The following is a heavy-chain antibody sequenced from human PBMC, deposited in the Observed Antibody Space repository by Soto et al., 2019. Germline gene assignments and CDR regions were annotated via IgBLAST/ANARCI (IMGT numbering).Heavy chain of an antibody. Sequence: ASVKVSCKASGYTFNNYGLSWVRQAPGQALERMGWISAYNGETNYAQNFRGRVTMTTDTSTTTAYMELRSLTSDDTAVYYCARDEYSNYVYWGQGTLVTVSS. D-gene: IGHD4-4*01. CDR3: ARDEYSNYVY. CDR2: ISAYNGET. CDR1: GYTFNNYG. V-gene: IGHV1-18*01. J-gene: IGHJ4*02.